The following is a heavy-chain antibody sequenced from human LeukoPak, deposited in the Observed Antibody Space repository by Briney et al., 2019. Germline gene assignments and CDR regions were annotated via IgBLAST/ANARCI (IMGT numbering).Heavy chain of an antibody. J-gene: IGHJ4*02. CDR2: IRNSDGMT. CDR3: AKGLERESRLDS. D-gene: IGHD1-1*01. V-gene: IGHV3-23*01. CDR1: GFSTNTYT. Sequence: GQSLRLSCDASGFSTNTYTMYWVRQAPGQGLEWVSGIRNSDGMTYYADSVRGRFTISTDNSKNTLYLQMNSLRAEDTALYYCAKGLERESRLDSWGQGTLVIVSS.